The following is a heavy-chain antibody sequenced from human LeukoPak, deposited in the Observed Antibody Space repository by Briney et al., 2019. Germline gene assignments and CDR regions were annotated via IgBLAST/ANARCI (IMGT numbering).Heavy chain of an antibody. Sequence: PSETLSLTCAVYGGSFSGYYWIWIRQPPGKGLEWIGEINQSGSTNYNPSLKSRVTISLGSSKNQFSLMLSSVTAADTAVYYCARVNGYYYGSGSYYNDYWGQGTLVTVSS. CDR2: INQSGST. CDR1: GGSFSGYY. J-gene: IGHJ4*02. D-gene: IGHD3-10*01. CDR3: ARVNGYYYGSGSYYNDY. V-gene: IGHV4-34*01.